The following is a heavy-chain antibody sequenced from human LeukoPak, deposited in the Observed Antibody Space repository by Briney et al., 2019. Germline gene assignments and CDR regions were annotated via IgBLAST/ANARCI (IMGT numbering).Heavy chain of an antibody. D-gene: IGHD2-15*01. J-gene: IGHJ4*02. CDR3: ASDVVVVVAATMGGDSPGY. CDR2: INRDGRDT. CDR1: GFTISNHW. Sequence: PGGSLRLSCAASGFTISNHWMHWVRQTPGKGLVWVSRINRDGRDTRYADSVKGRFTISRDNAMNSLYLQMNSLRAEDTAVYYCASDVVVVVAATMGGDSPGYWGQGTLVTVSS. V-gene: IGHV3-74*01.